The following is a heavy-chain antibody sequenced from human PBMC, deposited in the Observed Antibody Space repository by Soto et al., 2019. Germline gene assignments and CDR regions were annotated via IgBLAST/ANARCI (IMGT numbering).Heavy chain of an antibody. V-gene: IGHV4-30-2*01. CDR1: EGSISGVGYP. J-gene: IGHJ4*02. Sequence: SETMCLPSAVVEGSISGVGYPWSWIRQPPGKGLEWIGYMYHSGSTYYNPSLKSRVTISIDRSKNQFSLKLSSVTAADTALYYCARVPDYRGQGILVTVSS. D-gene: IGHD2-2*01. CDR3: ARVPDY. CDR2: MYHSGST.